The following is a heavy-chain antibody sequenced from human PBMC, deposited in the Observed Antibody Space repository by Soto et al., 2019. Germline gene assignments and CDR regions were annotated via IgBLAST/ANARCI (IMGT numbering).Heavy chain of an antibody. CDR1: GYTFTSYG. V-gene: IGHV1-18*04. CDR2: ISAYNGNT. D-gene: IGHD3-10*01. Sequence: QVQLVQSGAEVKKPGASVKVSCKASGYTFTSYGISWVRQAPGQGLEWLGWISAYNGNTNYAQKLQGRVTMTTDTSTSTADMELRSLRSDDKAVYYCARDRRSITMVRVVIIKTPAYYYGMDVWGQVTTVSVSS. CDR3: ARDRRSITMVRVVIIKTPAYYYGMDV. J-gene: IGHJ6*02.